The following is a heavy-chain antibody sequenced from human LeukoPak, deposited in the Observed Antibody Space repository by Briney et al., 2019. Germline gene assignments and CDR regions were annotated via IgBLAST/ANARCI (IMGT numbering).Heavy chain of an antibody. CDR1: GVNFDDYA. J-gene: IGHJ6*02. CDR3: ANAPTVPSNYYYYGMDV. Sequence: GGSLRLSCAASGVNFDDYAMHWVRQAPGKGLEWVAVISYDGSNKYYADSVKGRFTISRDNSKNTLYLQMNSLRAEDTAVYYCANAPTVPSNYYYYGMDVWGQGTTVTVSS. V-gene: IGHV3-30*18. CDR2: ISYDGSNK. D-gene: IGHD4-17*01.